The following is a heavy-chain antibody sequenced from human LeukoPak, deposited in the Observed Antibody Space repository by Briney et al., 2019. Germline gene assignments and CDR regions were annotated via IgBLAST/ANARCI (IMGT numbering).Heavy chain of an antibody. CDR3: AKDGLAGKVGATMFNY. CDR1: GFTFSSYG. Sequence: PGGSLRLSCAASGFTFSSYGMHWVRQAPGKGLEWVAVISYDGSNKYYADSVKGRFTISRDNSKNTLYLQMNSLRAEDTAVYYCAKDGLAGKVGATMFNYWGQGTLVTVSS. V-gene: IGHV3-30*18. D-gene: IGHD1-26*01. J-gene: IGHJ4*02. CDR2: ISYDGSNK.